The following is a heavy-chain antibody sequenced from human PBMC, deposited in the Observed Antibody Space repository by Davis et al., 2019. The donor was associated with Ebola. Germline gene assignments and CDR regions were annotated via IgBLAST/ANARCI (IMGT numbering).Heavy chain of an antibody. CDR3: ARGTLGWFDP. D-gene: IGHD7-27*01. Sequence: ASVKVSCKASGYTFTSYDINWVRQAPGQGLEWMGWMNPNSGNTGYAQKFQGRVTITRDTSASTAYMELSSLRSEDTAVYYCARGTLGWFDPWGQGTLVTVSS. CDR2: MNPNSGNT. CDR1: GYTFTSYD. V-gene: IGHV1-8*01. J-gene: IGHJ5*02.